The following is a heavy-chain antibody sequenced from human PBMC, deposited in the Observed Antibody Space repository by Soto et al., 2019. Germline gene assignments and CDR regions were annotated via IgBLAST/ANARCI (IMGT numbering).Heavy chain of an antibody. Sequence: QITLKESGPTLVKPTQTLTLTCTFSGFSLSTSGVGVGWIRQPPGKALEWLAVIYWNDDKRYSPSLKSRLTITRDTSKNQVVLTMTNMDPCDTANYYCAHRLLAASTFDYWGPGTLVTVSS. CDR2: IYWNDDK. D-gene: IGHD2-15*01. CDR3: AHRLLAASTFDY. J-gene: IGHJ4*02. V-gene: IGHV2-5*01. CDR1: GFSLSTSGVG.